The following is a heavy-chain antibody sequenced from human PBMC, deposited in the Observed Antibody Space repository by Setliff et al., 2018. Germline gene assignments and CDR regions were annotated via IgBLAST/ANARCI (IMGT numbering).Heavy chain of an antibody. D-gene: IGHD3-22*01. V-gene: IGHV3-15*01. J-gene: IGHJ5*02. Sequence: PGGSLRLSCAASGITFKNAWMTWVRQAPGKGLEWVGRIKSKGEGETTNYAVPVKGRFIISRDDSRNTIYLQMNSLKIEDTGFYYCTTGPRDSRAYTNWFDPWGPGTLVTVSS. CDR3: TTGPRDSRAYTNWFDP. CDR2: IKSKGEGETT. CDR1: GITFKNAW.